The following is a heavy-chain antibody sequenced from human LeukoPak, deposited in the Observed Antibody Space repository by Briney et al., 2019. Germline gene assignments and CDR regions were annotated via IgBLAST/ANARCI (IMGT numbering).Heavy chain of an antibody. CDR1: GGSISSSSYY. V-gene: IGHV4-39*07. CDR3: ARGSDIVVVPAVTYYAFDI. Sequence: SETLSLTCTVSGGSISSSSYYWGCIRQPPGKGLECIGSIYYSGSTYYNPSLKSRVTISVDTSKHQFSLKLSSVTAADTAVYYCARGSDIVVVPAVTYYAFDIWGQGTMVTVSS. J-gene: IGHJ3*02. D-gene: IGHD2-2*01. CDR2: IYYSGST.